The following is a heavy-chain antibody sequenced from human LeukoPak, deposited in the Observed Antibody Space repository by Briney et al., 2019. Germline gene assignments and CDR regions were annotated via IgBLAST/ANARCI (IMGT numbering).Heavy chain of an antibody. D-gene: IGHD3-16*01. CDR1: GYKFTDDY. V-gene: IGHV1-2*02. CDR2: INPHSGFT. CDR3: APTAEAYTSWWKV. J-gene: IGHJ4*02. Sequence: GASVKVSCKASGYKFTDDYMHWVRQAPGQGLEFMGGINPHSGFTNYAQKFKGGVTITRDTSISTAYLEVRSLTSDDTAVYYCAPTAEAYTSWWKVWGQGTLVTVSS.